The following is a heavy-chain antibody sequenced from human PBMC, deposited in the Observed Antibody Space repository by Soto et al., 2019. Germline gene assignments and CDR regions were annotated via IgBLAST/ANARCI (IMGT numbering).Heavy chain of an antibody. D-gene: IGHD6-19*01. CDR3: AKDNGYSSGWKDY. V-gene: IGHV3-23*01. Sequence: EVQLLESGGGLVQPGGSLRLSCAASGFTFSTYAISWVRQAPGKGLELVSAISGSGGSTYYADSVKCRFTISRDNSKNTLYLQMNSLRAEDTAVYYCAKDNGYSSGWKDYWGQGTLVTVSS. J-gene: IGHJ4*02. CDR2: ISGSGGST. CDR1: GFTFSTYA.